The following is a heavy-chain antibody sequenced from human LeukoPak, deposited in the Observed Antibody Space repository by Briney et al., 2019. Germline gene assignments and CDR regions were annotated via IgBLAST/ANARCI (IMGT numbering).Heavy chain of an antibody. CDR1: GGSVSSGSYY. J-gene: IGHJ3*01. Sequence: SETLSLTCTVSGGSVSSGSYYWGWVRQPPGKGLEWIGEIYHSGSTNYNPSLKSRVTISVDKSKNQFSLKLSSVTAADTAVYYCARDPGGWYSWGQGTMVTVSS. CDR3: ARDPGGWYS. V-gene: IGHV4-39*07. CDR2: IYHSGST. D-gene: IGHD6-19*01.